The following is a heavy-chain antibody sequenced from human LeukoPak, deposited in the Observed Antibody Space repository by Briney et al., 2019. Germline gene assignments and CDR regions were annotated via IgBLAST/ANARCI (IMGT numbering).Heavy chain of an antibody. CDR1: GFTFSSYS. CDR2: ISYDGTNK. CDR3: AKDFSSSWTTRLDY. V-gene: IGHV3-30-3*02. D-gene: IGHD6-13*01. J-gene: IGHJ4*02. Sequence: GRSLRLSCVASGFTFSSYSMHWVRQAPGKGLEWVAVISYDGTNKFYADSVKGRFTISRDNSKNTLFVKMKSLRAEDTAEYYCAKDFSSSWTTRLDYWGEGTLVAVSS.